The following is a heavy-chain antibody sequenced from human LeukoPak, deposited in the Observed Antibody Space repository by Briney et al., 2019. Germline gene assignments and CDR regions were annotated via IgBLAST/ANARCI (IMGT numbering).Heavy chain of an antibody. CDR1: GYTFATYW. V-gene: IGHV5-51*01. J-gene: IGHJ4*02. Sequence: KLGESLKISCKGSGYTFATYWISWVRQMPGKGLEWMGIIYPGDSRTTYSPSFQGQVTISADKSIRTAYLQWNSLKASDTAIYYCVRHLSDITSCPNYWGPGTLITVAS. CDR3: VRHLSDITSCPNY. D-gene: IGHD2-2*01. CDR2: IYPGDSRT.